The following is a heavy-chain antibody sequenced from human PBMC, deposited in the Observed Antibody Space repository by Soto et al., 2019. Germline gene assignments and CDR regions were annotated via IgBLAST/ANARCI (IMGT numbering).Heavy chain of an antibody. J-gene: IGHJ5*02. V-gene: IGHV1-58*02. D-gene: IGHD2-8*01. Sequence: SVKVSCKASGFTFTSSAMQWVRQARGQRLEWIGWIVVGSGNTNYAQKFQERVTITRDMSTSTAYMELSSLRSEDTAVYYCAADPHRRPNNNWFDPWGQGTLVTVSS. CDR1: GFTFTSSA. CDR2: IVVGSGNT. CDR3: AADPHRRPNNNWFDP.